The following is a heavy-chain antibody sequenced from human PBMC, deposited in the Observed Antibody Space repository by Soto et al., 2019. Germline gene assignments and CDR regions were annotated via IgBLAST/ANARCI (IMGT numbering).Heavy chain of an antibody. CDR1: GLSFSSSA. CDR3: ARDLWGYCGTECYPLDV. V-gene: IGHV1-58*02. D-gene: IGHD2-21*01. J-gene: IGHJ6*02. CDR2: IVVGTNNT. Sequence: SVKVSCKTSGLSFSSSAMQWVRQAPGQRLEWIGWIVVGTNNTHYAQNLQERVTITRDMSTSSVYMELSSLRPEDTAVYYCARDLWGYCGTECYPLDVWGQGTTVTVSS.